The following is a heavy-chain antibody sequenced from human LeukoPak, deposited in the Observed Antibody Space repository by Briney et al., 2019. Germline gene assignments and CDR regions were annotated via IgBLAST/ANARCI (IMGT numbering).Heavy chain of an antibody. J-gene: IGHJ5*02. V-gene: IGHV4-4*09. CDR2: IYTSGST. Sequence: SETLSLTCTVSGGSISSYYWSWIRPPPGKGLGWIGYIYTSGSTNYNPSLKSRVTISVDTSKNQFSLKLSSVTAADTAVYYCARHDSKSRIIDPWGQGTLVTVSS. D-gene: IGHD3-16*01. CDR3: ARHDSKSRIIDP. CDR1: GGSISSYY.